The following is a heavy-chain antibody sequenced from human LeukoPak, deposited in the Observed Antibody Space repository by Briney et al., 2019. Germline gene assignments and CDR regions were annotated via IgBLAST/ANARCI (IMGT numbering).Heavy chain of an antibody. CDR1: GGSISSYY. D-gene: IGHD5-18*01. V-gene: IGHV4-59*01. Sequence: SETLSLTCTVSGGSISSYYWSWIRQPPGKGLEWIGFIYYSGSTNYNSSLKSRVTISVDASKNQFSLKLTSVTAADTAVYYCARGYSYGNKWFDPWGQGTLVTVSS. J-gene: IGHJ5*02. CDR3: ARGYSYGNKWFDP. CDR2: IYYSGST.